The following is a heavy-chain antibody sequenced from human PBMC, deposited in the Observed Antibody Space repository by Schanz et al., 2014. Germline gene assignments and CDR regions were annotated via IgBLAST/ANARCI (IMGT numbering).Heavy chain of an antibody. Sequence: EVQLVESGGGVVQPGRSLRLSCAASGFTFRGYAMNWVRQAPGKGLEWVSYVSRSTPDIYYADSVKGRFTISRDNSKNTLYLQMNSLRAEDTAVYYCANNWNLDYWGQGTLVTVSS. CDR3: ANNWNLDY. CDR1: GFTFRGYA. CDR2: VSRSTPDI. J-gene: IGHJ4*02. V-gene: IGHV3-23*04. D-gene: IGHD1-20*01.